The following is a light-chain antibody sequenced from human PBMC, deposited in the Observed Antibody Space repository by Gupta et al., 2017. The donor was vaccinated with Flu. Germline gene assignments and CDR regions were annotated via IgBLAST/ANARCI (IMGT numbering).Light chain of an antibody. CDR3: CSYVANNYPV. Sequence: SITISCTGTSTDVGSDKLVSWYQQSAGKAPKLVIYEASKRPSGVSFRFSGSKSGNTASLTISGLQPEDEADYYCCSYVANNYPVFGGGTKVTVL. V-gene: IGLV2-23*01. CDR2: EAS. J-gene: IGLJ2*01. CDR1: STDVGSDKL.